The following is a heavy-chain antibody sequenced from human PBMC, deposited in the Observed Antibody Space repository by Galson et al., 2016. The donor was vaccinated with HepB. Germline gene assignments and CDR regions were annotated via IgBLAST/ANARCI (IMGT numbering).Heavy chain of an antibody. CDR2: IDYSGNT. Sequence: TLSLTCTVSRGSITSGSYYWNWIRHHPGKGLEWIGYIDYSGNTYYNPSLKSRVTISVDTSKIQFSLKLGSVTAADTAMYYCARGRGVKEGDVVATRVGQGFDIWGQGTMVTVSS. D-gene: IGHD5-12*01. V-gene: IGHV4-31*03. CDR3: ARGRGVKEGDVVATRVGQGFDI. J-gene: IGHJ3*02. CDR1: RGSITSGSYY.